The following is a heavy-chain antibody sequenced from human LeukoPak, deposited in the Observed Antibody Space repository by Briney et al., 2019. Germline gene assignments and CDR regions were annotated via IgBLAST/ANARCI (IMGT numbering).Heavy chain of an antibody. CDR2: IISKAYGATT. J-gene: IGHJ4*02. CDR1: GFTFGDYA. CDR3: TRQARLDGVTFDY. V-gene: IGHV3-49*04. D-gene: IGHD2-21*02. Sequence: GSLRLSCTASGFTFGDYAMSWVRQAPGKGLELEGFIISKAYGATTEYAASVKGKFTISRDDSKSIAYLKMNSLKTEDTAVYYCTRQARLDGVTFDYWGQGTLVTVSS.